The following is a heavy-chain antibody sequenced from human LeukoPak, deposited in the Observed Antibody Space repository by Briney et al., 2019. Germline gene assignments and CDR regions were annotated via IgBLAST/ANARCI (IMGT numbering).Heavy chain of an antibody. D-gene: IGHD3-3*01. J-gene: IGHJ4*02. CDR1: GGSINSYY. Sequence: SETLSLTCTVSGGSINSYYWGWIRQPAGKGLEWISRIYTSGSTNYNPSLKSRVTMSVDTSKNQFSLNLTSVTAADTAVYYCVRDQGFLAYWGQGTLVTVYS. CDR3: VRDQGFLAY. V-gene: IGHV4-4*07. CDR2: IYTSGST.